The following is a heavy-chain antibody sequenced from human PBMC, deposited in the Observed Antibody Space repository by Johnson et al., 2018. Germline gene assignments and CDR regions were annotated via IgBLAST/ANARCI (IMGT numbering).Heavy chain of an antibody. CDR3: ATPGSLTLHDAFDI. CDR1: GGSISSYY. V-gene: IGHV4-59*01. D-gene: IGHD4-23*01. Sequence: QVQLQESGPGLVKPSETLSLTCTVSGGSISSYYWSWIRQPPGKGLEWIGYIYYSGSTNYNPSLTSRVTISVDTSKNQFSLKLSSVTAADTAVYYCATPGSLTLHDAFDIWGQGTMVTVSS. CDR2: IYYSGST. J-gene: IGHJ3*02.